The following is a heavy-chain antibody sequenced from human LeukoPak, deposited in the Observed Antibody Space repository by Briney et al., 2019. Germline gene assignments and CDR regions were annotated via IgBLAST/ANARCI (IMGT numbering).Heavy chain of an antibody. CDR2: VNRDGSET. V-gene: IGHV3-7*03. Sequence: PGGSLRLSCAASGFTVSSNYMTWVRQVPGRGPEWVANVNRDGSETYYLDSVKGRFTISKDNAKNSLYLQMNSLRAEDTALYHFVRNNGMDVWGQGTTVIVS. CDR1: GFTVSSNY. CDR3: VRNNGMDV. J-gene: IGHJ6*02.